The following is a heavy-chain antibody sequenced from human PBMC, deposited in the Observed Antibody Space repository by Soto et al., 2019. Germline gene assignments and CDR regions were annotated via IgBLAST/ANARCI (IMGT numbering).Heavy chain of an antibody. CDR2: INHSGST. Sequence: SETLSLTCTVYGGSFSGYFWSWIRQPPGKGLEWIGEINHSGSTNYNPSLKSRVTISVDTSKNQFSLRLTSVTAADTAVYYCARGATDGRRRAFWNYWGQGTLVTVSS. CDR1: GGSFSGYF. V-gene: IGHV4-34*01. CDR3: ARGATDGRRRAFWNY. D-gene: IGHD3-3*01. J-gene: IGHJ4*02.